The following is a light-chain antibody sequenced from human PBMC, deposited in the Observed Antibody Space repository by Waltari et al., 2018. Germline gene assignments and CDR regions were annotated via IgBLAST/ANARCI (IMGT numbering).Light chain of an antibody. V-gene: IGKV2-28*01. CDR1: LSLLHSDGHNY. CDR3: MQALQIPST. CDR2: LSS. Sequence: DILMTQSPLSLPVTPGEPASISCRSSLSLLHSDGHNYLDWYFRRPGQAPQVLMYLSSYRASGVSDRFSGSGSGPDFTLNITRVEAADVGVYYCMQALQIPSTFGGGTKVEIK. J-gene: IGKJ4*01.